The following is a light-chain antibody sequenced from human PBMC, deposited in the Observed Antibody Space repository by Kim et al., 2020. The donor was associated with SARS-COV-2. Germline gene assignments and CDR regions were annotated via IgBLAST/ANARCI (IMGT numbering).Light chain of an antibody. CDR3: CSYLGNYTLV. CDR2: DVG. V-gene: IGLV2-11*03. CDR1: STDVGDYNF. J-gene: IGLJ2*01. Sequence: GHSVTISCTGTSTDVGDYNFVSWYQQHPDKAPRLISSDVGPRPSGVPNRFSASKSGNVASLTISSLQSEDEADYYCCSYLGNYTLVFGGGTKLTVL.